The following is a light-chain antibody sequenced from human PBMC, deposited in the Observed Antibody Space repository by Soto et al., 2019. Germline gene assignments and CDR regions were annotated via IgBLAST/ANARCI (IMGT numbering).Light chain of an antibody. CDR1: QTISSW. CDR2: KAS. J-gene: IGKJ5*01. CDR3: QQLNSYPRT. V-gene: IGKV1-5*03. Sequence: DNQMTQSPSTLSASVGDRVTITCRASQTISSWLAWYQQKPGKAPKLLIYKASTLKSGVPSRFSGSGSGTDFTLTISSLQPEDFATYYCQQLNSYPRTFGRGTRLEI.